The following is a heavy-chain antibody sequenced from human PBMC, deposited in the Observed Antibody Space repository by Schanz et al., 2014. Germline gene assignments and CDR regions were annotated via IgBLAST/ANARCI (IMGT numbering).Heavy chain of an antibody. Sequence: EVQLVESGGGLVQPGKSLRLSCAASGFTFDKYAMHWVRQAPGKGLEWVSVISWNSGTIGYVDSVKGRFTISRDNAKNSLFLQMNSLRPEDTAVYYCARGRVLESWGQGTLVTVSS. CDR2: ISWNSGTI. D-gene: IGHD1-1*01. J-gene: IGHJ5*02. CDR3: ARGRVLES. V-gene: IGHV3-9*01. CDR1: GFTFDKYA.